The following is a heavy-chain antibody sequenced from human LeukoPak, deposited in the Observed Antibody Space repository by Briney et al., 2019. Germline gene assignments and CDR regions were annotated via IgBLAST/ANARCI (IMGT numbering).Heavy chain of an antibody. J-gene: IGHJ4*02. D-gene: IGHD3-16*01. Sequence: PGGSLRLSCAASGFTFGSYSMNWVRQAPGKGLEWVSSISHGSSYIYYADSVKGRFTISRDNAENSLYLQMNSLRAEDTAVYYCLLGRRGASWGQGTLVTVSS. CDR2: ISHGSSYI. V-gene: IGHV3-21*01. CDR3: LLGRRGAS. CDR1: GFTFGSYS.